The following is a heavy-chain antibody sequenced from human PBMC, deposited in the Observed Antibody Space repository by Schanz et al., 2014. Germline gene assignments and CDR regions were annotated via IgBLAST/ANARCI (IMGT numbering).Heavy chain of an antibody. D-gene: IGHD1-7*01. V-gene: IGHV4-34*01. Sequence: QVQLQQWGAGLLKPSETLSLTCAFSGGSFSGYWWTWVRQSPGKGLEWIGEVNHGGYTNYNPSLKTRATLSGDMSKKKFPLRRSSVTAADTAAYYCATWSGTRLFHNWGQGTLVTVSS. CDR2: VNHGGYT. J-gene: IGHJ4*02. CDR1: GGSFSGYW. CDR3: ATWSGTRLFHN.